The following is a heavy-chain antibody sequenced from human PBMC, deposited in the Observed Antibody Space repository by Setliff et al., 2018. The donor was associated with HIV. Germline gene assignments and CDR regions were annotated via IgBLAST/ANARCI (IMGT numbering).Heavy chain of an antibody. D-gene: IGHD3-3*01. CDR3: ARDSSPFKYYNFWSGYYTNEPVDFDI. CDR1: GGSISSHY. CDR2: IYYSGST. V-gene: IGHV4-59*11. Sequence: PSETLSLTCTVSGGSISSHYWSWIRQPPGKGLEWIGSIYYSGSTNYNPSLKSRVTISVDTSKNQFSLKRSSVTAADTAVYYWARDSSPFKYYNFWSGYYTNEPVDFDIWGQGTMVTVSS. J-gene: IGHJ3*02.